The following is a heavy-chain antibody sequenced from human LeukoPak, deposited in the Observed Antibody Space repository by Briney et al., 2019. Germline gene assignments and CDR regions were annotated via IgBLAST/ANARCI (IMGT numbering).Heavy chain of an antibody. CDR2: IYHTGST. Sequence: PSETLSLTCTVSGASISDYYWSWIRQPPGKGLEWFGYIYHTGSTKYNPSLESRVTISIDTSNNHLYLKLSSVTAADTAMYYCARHSRAYSSTSGTFEYWGQGTLVTVSS. CDR1: GASISDYY. D-gene: IGHD2-2*01. CDR3: ARHSRAYSSTSGTFEY. J-gene: IGHJ4*02. V-gene: IGHV4-59*08.